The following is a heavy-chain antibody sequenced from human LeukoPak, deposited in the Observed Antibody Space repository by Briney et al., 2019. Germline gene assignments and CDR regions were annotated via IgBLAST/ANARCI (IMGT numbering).Heavy chain of an antibody. V-gene: IGHV1-18*01. D-gene: IGHD6-13*01. CDR1: GYTFTSYG. CDR2: ISAYNGNT. J-gene: IGHJ4*02. CDR3: AREYSSSWYPRLGSYYFDY. Sequence: GASVNVSCKASGYTFTSYGISWVRQAPGQGLEWMGWISAYNGNTNYAQKLQGRVTMTTDTSTSTAYMELRSLRSDDTAVYYCAREYSSSWYPRLGSYYFDYWGQGTLVTVSS.